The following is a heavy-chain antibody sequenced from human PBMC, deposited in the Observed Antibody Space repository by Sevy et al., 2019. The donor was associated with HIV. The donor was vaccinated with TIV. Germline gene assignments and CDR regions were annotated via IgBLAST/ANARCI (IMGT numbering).Heavy chain of an antibody. CDR2: INSDGSST. V-gene: IGHV3-74*01. CDR3: TRGDPIVPPAGYYYHMDV. Sequence: GGSLRLSCVASGFTFDSYWMHWDRQAPGKGLVWVSRINSDGSSTPYADSVKGRFTISRDNAKNTLYLQLNRLGAEDTAVYYCTRGDPIVPPAGYYYHMDVWGKGTTVTVSS. D-gene: IGHD1-26*01. J-gene: IGHJ6*03. CDR1: GFTFDSYW.